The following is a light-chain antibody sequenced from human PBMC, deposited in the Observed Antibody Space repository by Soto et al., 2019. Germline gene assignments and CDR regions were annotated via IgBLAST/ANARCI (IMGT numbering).Light chain of an antibody. V-gene: IGKV1-5*01. CDR1: QSIGYW. CDR3: QQYQKFPLT. CDR2: DAL. Sequence: DIQLTQSPPTLSASVGDRVTITCRAGQSIGYWLAWYQQKPGKAPKLLVYDALRLQSGVPSRLSGSGSGTEFTLTIRSLQPDDFATYYCQQYQKFPLTFGGGTTVEIK. J-gene: IGKJ4*01.